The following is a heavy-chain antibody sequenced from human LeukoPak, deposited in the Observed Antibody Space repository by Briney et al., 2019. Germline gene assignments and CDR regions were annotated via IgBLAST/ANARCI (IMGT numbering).Heavy chain of an antibody. CDR2: IYTSGST. D-gene: IGHD3-3*01. CDR1: GGSISSYY. CDR3: ARVGRFYNYKLKLRFLEWLPGWFDP. Sequence: SETLSLTCTVSGGSISSYYWSWIRQPAGKGLEWIGRIYTSGSTNYNPSLKSRVTISVDTSKNQFSLKLSSVTAADTAVYYCARVGRFYNYKLKLRFLEWLPGWFDPWGQGTLVTVSS. J-gene: IGHJ5*02. V-gene: IGHV4-4*07.